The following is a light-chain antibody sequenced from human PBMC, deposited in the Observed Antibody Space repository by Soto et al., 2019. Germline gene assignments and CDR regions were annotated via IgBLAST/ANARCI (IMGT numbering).Light chain of an antibody. J-gene: IGKJ1*01. Sequence: IQLTQSPASLSASVGDRVTITCRASQGISSYLAWYQQKPGKAPKLLIYAASTLQSGVPSRFSGSGSGTDFTLTISSLQPEDFATYYCQQYDSYSSGPFGQGTKVDIK. CDR1: QGISSY. CDR3: QQYDSYSSGP. V-gene: IGKV1-9*01. CDR2: AAS.